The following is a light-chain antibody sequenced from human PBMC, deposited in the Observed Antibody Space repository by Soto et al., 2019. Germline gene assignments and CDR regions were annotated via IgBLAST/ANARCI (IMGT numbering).Light chain of an antibody. CDR3: QQFRSFPIT. V-gene: IGKV1D-16*01. CDR2: FAS. CDR1: QDIGSH. Sequence: DIPMTQSPSSLSASVGDRVTITCRASQDIGSHLAWYQQKPEKAPKSLIYFASTLQSGVPSRFSASGSGTDFTLTISSLQPEDFATYYCQQFRSFPITFGQGTRLEMK. J-gene: IGKJ5*01.